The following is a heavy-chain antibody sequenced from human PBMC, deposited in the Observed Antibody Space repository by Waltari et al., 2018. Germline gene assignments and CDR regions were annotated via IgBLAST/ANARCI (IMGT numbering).Heavy chain of an antibody. CDR1: GGSFSASY. CDR2: INHSGDT. V-gene: IGHV4-34*01. J-gene: IGHJ3*01. Sequence: QVQLQQWGPGLLKPSETLSLTCGLFGGSFSASYWSWIRQSPGKGLEWIGEINHSGDTNYNPSLKSRLTISADTSKNHFSLKLTSVTAADTGVYFCARLWATLRFLEWLTEVDRFDVWGPGTMVTVSS. CDR3: ARLWATLRFLEWLTEVDRFDV. D-gene: IGHD3-3*01.